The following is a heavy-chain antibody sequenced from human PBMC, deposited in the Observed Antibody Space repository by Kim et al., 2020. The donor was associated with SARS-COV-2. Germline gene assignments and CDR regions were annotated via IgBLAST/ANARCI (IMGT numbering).Heavy chain of an antibody. CDR1: GFTFDDYA. V-gene: IGHV3-43*02. CDR2: ISGDGGST. CDR3: AKAEYRGYRGYDQVLGYYYYGMDV. J-gene: IGHJ6*02. Sequence: GGSLRLSCAASGFTFDDYAMHWVRQAPGKGLEWVSLISGDGGSTYYADSVKGRFTISRDNSKNSLYLQMNSLRTEDTALYYCAKAEYRGYRGYDQVLGYYYYGMDVWGQGTTVTVSS. D-gene: IGHD5-12*01.